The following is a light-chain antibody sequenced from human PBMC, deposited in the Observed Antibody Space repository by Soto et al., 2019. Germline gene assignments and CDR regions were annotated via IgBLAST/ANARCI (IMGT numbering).Light chain of an antibody. CDR3: QQRSDWQYT. J-gene: IGKJ2*01. CDR2: DAT. V-gene: IGKV3-11*01. Sequence: EVVLRRSPATLSLSPWEIATLSCRASQRITSYLAWYQQKPGQAPRLLIYDATNRVAGVPARFSGSKSGADFTLTISPLQPEDFAVYYCQQRSDWQYTFGQGTKVDIK. CDR1: QRITSY.